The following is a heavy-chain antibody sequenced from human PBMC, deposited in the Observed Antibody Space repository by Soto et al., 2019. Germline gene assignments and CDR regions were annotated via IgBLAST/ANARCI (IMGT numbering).Heavy chain of an antibody. D-gene: IGHD6-19*01. J-gene: IGHJ6*02. CDR3: ARGFKEYCSGWYYPYYYYGMDV. CDR2: INPNSGGT. Sequence: QVQLVQSGAEVKKPGASVKVSCKASGYTFTGYYMHWVRQAPGQGLEWMGWINPNSGGTNYAQKFQGWVTMTRDTSISTAYMELSRLRSDDTAVYYCARGFKEYCSGWYYPYYYYGMDVWGQGTTVTVSS. CDR1: GYTFTGYY. V-gene: IGHV1-2*04.